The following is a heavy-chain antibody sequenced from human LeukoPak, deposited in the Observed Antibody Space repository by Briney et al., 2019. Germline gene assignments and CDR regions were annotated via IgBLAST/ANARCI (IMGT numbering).Heavy chain of an antibody. CDR2: ISFSGSST. CDR3: AKGRYESSGFNWAA. J-gene: IGHJ4*02. V-gene: IGHV3-23*01. D-gene: IGHD3-22*01. Sequence: GGSLRLSCAASGFTFSNYALSWVRQAPGKGLEWVSVISFSGSSTYYADSVKGRFTISRDNSKNTLYLQMNSLRAEDTAVYYCAKGRYESSGFNWAAWGQGTLVTVSS. CDR1: GFTFSNYA.